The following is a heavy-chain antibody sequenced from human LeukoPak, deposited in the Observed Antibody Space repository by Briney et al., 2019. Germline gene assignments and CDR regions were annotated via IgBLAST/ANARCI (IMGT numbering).Heavy chain of an antibody. CDR3: VRVGSVAGSDYLDY. J-gene: IGHJ4*02. Sequence: GGSLRLSCAVSGFTFSDHFLDWVRQAPGKGLEWVGRSRNKAKGYTTEYAASVKGRFTISRDDSKNSLYLQMNSLKTEDTAVYYCVRVGSVAGSDYLDYWGQGTLVTVSS. D-gene: IGHD6-19*01. V-gene: IGHV3-72*01. CDR1: GFTFSDHF. CDR2: SRNKAKGYTT.